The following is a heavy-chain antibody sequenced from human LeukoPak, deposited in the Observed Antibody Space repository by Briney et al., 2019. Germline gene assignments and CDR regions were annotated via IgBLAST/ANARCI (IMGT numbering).Heavy chain of an antibody. Sequence: SETLSLTCAVYGGSFSGYYWSWIRQPPGKGLEWIGEINYSGSTNYNPSLKSRVTISVDTSKNQFSLKLSSVTAADTAVYYCARGYSYGYSWFDPWGQGTLVTVSS. CDR3: ARGYSYGYSWFDP. V-gene: IGHV4-34*01. D-gene: IGHD5-18*01. J-gene: IGHJ5*02. CDR2: INYSGST. CDR1: GGSFSGYY.